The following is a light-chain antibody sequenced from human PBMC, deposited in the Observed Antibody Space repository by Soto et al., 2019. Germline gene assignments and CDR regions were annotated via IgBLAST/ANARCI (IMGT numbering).Light chain of an antibody. CDR2: GAS. Sequence: EIVMTQSPATLSVSPGERATLSCRASQSVNSNLAWYQQRPGQAPRLLIYGASTRATGIPARFSGSGSGTEFTLTISSLQSEDFALYYCQQYNNWPTWTFGQGTKVEIK. V-gene: IGKV3-15*01. CDR3: QQYNNWPTWT. J-gene: IGKJ1*01. CDR1: QSVNSN.